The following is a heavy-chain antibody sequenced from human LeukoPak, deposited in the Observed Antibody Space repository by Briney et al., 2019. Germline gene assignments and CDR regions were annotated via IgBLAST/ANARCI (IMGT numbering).Heavy chain of an antibody. D-gene: IGHD3-16*02. Sequence: PSETLSLTCAVSGGSISSSNWWSWVRQAPGKGLEWVSGISGSGSSTHYADSVKGRFTISRDNSKSTLYLQMSSLRDEDTAVYYCANYRSWGQGTLVTVSS. J-gene: IGHJ4*02. CDR3: ANYRS. CDR1: GGSISSSN. CDR2: ISGSGSST. V-gene: IGHV3-23*01.